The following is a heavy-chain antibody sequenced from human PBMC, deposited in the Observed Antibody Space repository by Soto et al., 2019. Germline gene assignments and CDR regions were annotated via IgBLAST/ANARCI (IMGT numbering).Heavy chain of an antibody. V-gene: IGHV3-33*01. D-gene: IGHD2-2*01. CDR3: ARSFGTSEYYYGMDV. J-gene: IGHJ6*02. Sequence: PGGSLRLSCAASGFTFSSYGMHWVRQAPGKGLEWVAVIWYDGSNKYYADSVKGRFTISRDNSENTLYLQMNSLRAEDTAVYYCARSFGTSEYYYGMDVWGQGTTVTVSS. CDR1: GFTFSSYG. CDR2: IWYDGSNK.